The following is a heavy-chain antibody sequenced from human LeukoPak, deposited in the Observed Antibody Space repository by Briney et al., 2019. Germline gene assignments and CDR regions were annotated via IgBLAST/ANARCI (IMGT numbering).Heavy chain of an antibody. CDR3: AKVGFSEMEWLLYSDH. D-gene: IGHD3-3*01. CDR2: IYSGGST. V-gene: IGHV3-66*01. J-gene: IGHJ4*02. Sequence: GGSLRLSCAASGFTVSSNYMSWVRQAPGKGLEWVSVIYSGGSTYYADSVKGRFTISRDNSKNTLYLQMNSLRAEDTAVYYCAKVGFSEMEWLLYSDHWGQGTLVTVSS. CDR1: GFTVSSNY.